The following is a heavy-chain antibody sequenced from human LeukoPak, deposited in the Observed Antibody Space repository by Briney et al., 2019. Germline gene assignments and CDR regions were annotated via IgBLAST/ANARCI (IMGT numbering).Heavy chain of an antibody. J-gene: IGHJ5*02. CDR2: ISPSVGTT. CDR3: ARIGDYGSGSEGFDP. D-gene: IGHD3-10*01. CDR1: GYTFTSYY. V-gene: IGHV1-46*04. Sequence: GASVQVSCKASGYTFTSYYIHWVRQAPGQGLEWMGIISPSVGTTTYAQKLEGRVTMTRDTSTTTVYIELRSLRSEDTAVYYCARIGDYGSGSEGFDPWGQGTLVTVSA.